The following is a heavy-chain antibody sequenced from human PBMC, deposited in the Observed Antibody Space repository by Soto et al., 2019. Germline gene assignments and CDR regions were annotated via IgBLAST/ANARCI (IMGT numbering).Heavy chain of an antibody. J-gene: IGHJ4*02. V-gene: IGHV3-23*01. Sequence: MTYLHKNPGKGLEWVSAISGSGGSTYYADSVKGRFTISRDNSKNTLYLQMNSLRAEDTAVYYCAKRGYSYGQAYFAYWGQGPLVSVSS. D-gene: IGHD5-18*01. CDR3: AKRGYSYGQAYFAY. CDR2: ISGSGGST.